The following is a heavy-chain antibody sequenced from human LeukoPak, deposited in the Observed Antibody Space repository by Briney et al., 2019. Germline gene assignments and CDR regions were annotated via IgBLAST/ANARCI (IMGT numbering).Heavy chain of an antibody. J-gene: IGHJ4*02. CDR3: ARTYYDFWSGYYDPHYFDY. Sequence: GASVKVSCKASGGTFSSYAISGVRQAPGQGLEWMGGIIPIFGTANYAQKFQGRVTITADESTSTAYMELSSLRSEDTAVYYCARTYYDFWSGYYDPHYFDYWGQGTLVTVSS. CDR1: GGTFSSYA. V-gene: IGHV1-69*13. CDR2: IIPIFGTA. D-gene: IGHD3-3*01.